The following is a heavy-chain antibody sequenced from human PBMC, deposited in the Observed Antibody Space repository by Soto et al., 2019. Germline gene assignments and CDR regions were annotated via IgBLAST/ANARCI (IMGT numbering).Heavy chain of an antibody. J-gene: IGHJ4*02. Sequence: EVHLVESGGGLVKPGGSLRLSCADSGVTFSSYSMNWVRQAQGKGLEWVASISSSSSYIYYADSVKGRFTISRDNAKNTLSMQMNSLRAEDTAGYYCASDSCSSTSCFDWGKGSLVTVPS. V-gene: IGHV3-21*01. CDR3: ASDSCSSTSCFD. CDR2: ISSSSSYI. CDR1: GVTFSSYS. D-gene: IGHD2-2*01.